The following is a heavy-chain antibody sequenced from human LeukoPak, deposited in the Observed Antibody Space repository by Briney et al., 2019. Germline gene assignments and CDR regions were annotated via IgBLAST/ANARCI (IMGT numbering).Heavy chain of an antibody. CDR3: ARDSSSSFLYYYYYGMDV. J-gene: IGHJ6*02. D-gene: IGHD6-13*01. Sequence: GGSLRVSCAASGFTFSSYGMHWVRQAPGKGMEWVAVISYDGSNKYYADSVKGRFTISRDNSKNTLYLQMNSLRAEDTAVYYCARDSSSSFLYYYYYGMDVWGQGTTVTVSS. V-gene: IGHV3-30*19. CDR1: GFTFSSYG. CDR2: ISYDGSNK.